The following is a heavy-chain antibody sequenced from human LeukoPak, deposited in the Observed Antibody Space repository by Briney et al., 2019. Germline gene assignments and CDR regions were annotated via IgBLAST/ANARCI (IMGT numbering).Heavy chain of an antibody. D-gene: IGHD5-18*01. Sequence: SETLSLTCAVSGYSISSGYYWGWIRQPPGKGLEWIGSIYHSGSTYYNPSLKSRVTISVDTSKNQFSLKLSSVTAADTAVYYCARGDSGYNYGYWFDPWGQGTLVTVSS. J-gene: IGHJ5*02. CDR1: GYSISSGYY. V-gene: IGHV4-38-2*01. CDR3: ARGDSGYNYGYWFDP. CDR2: IYHSGST.